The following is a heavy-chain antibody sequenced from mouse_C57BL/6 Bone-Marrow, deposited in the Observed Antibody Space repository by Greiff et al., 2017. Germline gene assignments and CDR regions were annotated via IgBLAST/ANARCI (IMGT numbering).Heavy chain of an antibody. CDR2: IDPSDSDT. CDR3: ARGGYLAWFAY. CDR1: GYTFTNYW. V-gene: IGHV1-69*01. J-gene: IGHJ3*01. Sequence: QVQLQQPGAELVMPGASVKLSCKASGYTFTNYWMHWVKQRPGQGLEWIGEIDPSDSDTNYNQKFKGKSTLTVDKSSSTAYLQLSSLTSEDSAVYDCARGGYLAWFAYWGQGTLVTVSA. D-gene: IGHD2-3*01.